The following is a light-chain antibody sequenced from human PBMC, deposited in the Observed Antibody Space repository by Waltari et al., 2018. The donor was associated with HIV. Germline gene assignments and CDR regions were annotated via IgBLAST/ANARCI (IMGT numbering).Light chain of an antibody. CDR2: DDS. CDR1: NVESKS. Sequence: SYVLTQPASVSVVPGQTANVTCGGDNVESKSVHWYQQKAGKAPLLVLYDDSDRPSGIPERFSGFNSGNTATLTITRVEVGDEADYYCHVWESSSDEYVFGTGTKVTV. V-gene: IGLV3-21*02. J-gene: IGLJ1*01. CDR3: HVWESSSDEYV.